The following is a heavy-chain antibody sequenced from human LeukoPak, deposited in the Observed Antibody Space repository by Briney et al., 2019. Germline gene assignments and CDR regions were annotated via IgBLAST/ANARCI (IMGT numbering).Heavy chain of an antibody. D-gene: IGHD6-13*01. CDR3: ARALDQQLPFDY. CDR1: GFTFSSNY. J-gene: IGHJ4*02. V-gene: IGHV3-66*01. CDR2: LYSGGST. Sequence: GGSLRLSCAASGFTFSSNYLSWIRQAPGKGLEWVSVLYSGGSTYYADSVRGRFSISRDNSKNTLYLQMNSLRAEDTAVYYCARALDQQLPFDYWGQGTLVTVSS.